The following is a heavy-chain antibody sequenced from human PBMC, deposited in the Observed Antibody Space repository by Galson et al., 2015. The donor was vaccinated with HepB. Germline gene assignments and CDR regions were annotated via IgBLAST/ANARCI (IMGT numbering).Heavy chain of an antibody. Sequence: CAISGDSVSSHSAAWNWIRQSPSRGLEWLGRTYYRSKWYNDYAVSVKSRITINPDTSKNQFSLQLNSVTPEDTAVYYCARAEGATTPGNWFDPWGQGTLVTVSS. CDR3: ARAEGATTPGNWFDP. CDR1: GDSVSSHSAA. V-gene: IGHV6-1*01. CDR2: TYYRSKWYN. J-gene: IGHJ5*02. D-gene: IGHD1-26*01.